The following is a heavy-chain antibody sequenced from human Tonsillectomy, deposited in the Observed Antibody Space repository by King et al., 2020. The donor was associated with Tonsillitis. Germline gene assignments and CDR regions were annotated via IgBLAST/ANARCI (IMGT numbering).Heavy chain of an antibody. CDR2: ISGSGGRT. CDR1: GFTFSDYT. Sequence: VQLVESGGGLVQPGGSLRLSCAASGFTFSDYTMKWVRQAPGMGLERGSAISGSGGRTFYGDSVKDRFTSSRDNSKNNLYLQMTSLRAEDTAIYYCAKDMDDYGDPMCDSWGQGTLVTVSS. D-gene: IGHD4-17*01. J-gene: IGHJ4*02. V-gene: IGHV3-23*04. CDR3: AKDMDDYGDPMCDS.